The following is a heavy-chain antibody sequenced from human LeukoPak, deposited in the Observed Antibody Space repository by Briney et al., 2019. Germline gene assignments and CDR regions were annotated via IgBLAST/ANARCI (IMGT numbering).Heavy chain of an antibody. CDR1: GFTFNNYA. CDR2: FSGPLETT. V-gene: IGHV3-23*01. J-gene: IGHJ4*02. Sequence: GGSLRLSCVASGFTFNNYAMSWVRHVPGKRLEWVSTFSGPLETTYYAPSIEGRFIISRDNSRNTVSLQMNSLRAEDTAIYYCAKASLGSCSGAKCYHFDNWAREPWSPSPQ. CDR3: AKASLGSCSGAKCYHFDN. D-gene: IGHD2-15*01.